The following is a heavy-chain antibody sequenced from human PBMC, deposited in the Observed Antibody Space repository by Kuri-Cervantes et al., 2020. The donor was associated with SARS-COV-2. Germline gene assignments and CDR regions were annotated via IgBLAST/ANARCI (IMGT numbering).Heavy chain of an antibody. CDR2: ISYDGSNK. CDR1: GFTFRSNA. Sequence: SLIISCAGSGFTFRSNAMHWVRQAPGKGLEWVAVISYDGSNKYYADSVKGRFTISRDNSKNTLYLQMNSLGAEDTAVYYCARGLTITMIVVVEVGGADYWGQGTLVTVSS. V-gene: IGHV3-30*04. CDR3: ARGLTITMIVVVEVGGADY. D-gene: IGHD3-22*01. J-gene: IGHJ4*02.